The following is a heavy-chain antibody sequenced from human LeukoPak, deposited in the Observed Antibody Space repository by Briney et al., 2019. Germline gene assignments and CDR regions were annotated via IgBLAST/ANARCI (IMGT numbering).Heavy chain of an antibody. D-gene: IGHD3-10*01. Sequence: GGSLRLSCAASGFTFSSYEMNWVRQAPGKGLEWVSYISSSGSTIYYADSVKGRFTISRDNAKNSLYLQMNSLRAEDTAVYYCARGYGSGSSHIDFWGQGTLVTVSS. CDR3: ARGYGSGSSHIDF. CDR2: ISSSGSTI. J-gene: IGHJ4*02. V-gene: IGHV3-48*03. CDR1: GFTFSSYE.